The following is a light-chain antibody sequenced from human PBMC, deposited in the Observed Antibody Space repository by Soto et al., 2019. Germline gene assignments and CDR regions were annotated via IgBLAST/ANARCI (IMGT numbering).Light chain of an antibody. CDR1: SSNIGAGYD. CDR3: QSYDSSLSGSI. CDR2: GIS. J-gene: IGLJ2*01. Sequence: QSVLTQPPSVSGAPGQRVTISCTGSSSNIGAGYDVHWYQQLPGTAPKLLIYGISNRPSGVPDRFSGSKSGTSASLAITGLQAEEEADYYCQSYDSSLSGSIFGGGTKLTVL. V-gene: IGLV1-40*01.